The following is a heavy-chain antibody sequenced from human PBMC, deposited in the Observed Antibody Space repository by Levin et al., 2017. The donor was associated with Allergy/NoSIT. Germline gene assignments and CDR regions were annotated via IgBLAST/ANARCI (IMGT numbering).Heavy chain of an antibody. CDR2: ISSSSSYI. V-gene: IGHV3-21*01. CDR1: GFTFSSYS. D-gene: IGHD3-3*01. Sequence: ASVKVSCAASGFTFSSYSMNWVRQAPGKGLEWVSSISSSSSYIYYADSVKGRFTISRDNAKNSLYLQMNSLRAEDTAVYYCARGGTGLRFLEWLSPRHGFDYWGQGTLVTVSS. J-gene: IGHJ4*02. CDR3: ARGGTGLRFLEWLSPRHGFDY.